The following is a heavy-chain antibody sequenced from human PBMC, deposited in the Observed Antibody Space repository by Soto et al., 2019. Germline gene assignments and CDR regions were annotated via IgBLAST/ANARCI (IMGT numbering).Heavy chain of an antibody. J-gene: IGHJ4*02. Sequence: EVQLVESGGGLVQPGGSLRLSCAASGFTFRNYCLGWVRQAPGKGLEWVANINEDGSEEYYVDSVRGRFIISRDNARNSLFLQMNSLRAEYTAIYYCASIEIGSDDYWGQGTLVPVSS. CDR2: INEDGSEE. CDR3: ASIEIGSDDY. CDR1: GFTFRNYC. V-gene: IGHV3-7*01. D-gene: IGHD1-26*01.